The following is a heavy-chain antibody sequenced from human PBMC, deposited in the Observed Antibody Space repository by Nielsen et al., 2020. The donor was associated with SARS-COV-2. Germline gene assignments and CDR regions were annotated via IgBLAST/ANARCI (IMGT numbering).Heavy chain of an antibody. V-gene: IGHV3-15*01. J-gene: IGHJ5*02. CDR3: ATARYCSRTSCSAGTDMFDP. CDR2: IKSKIDGGTT. Sequence: GGSLRLSCVASGFTFSKAWVSWVRQAPGKGLEWVGRIKSKIDGGTTDYAAPVKDRFSISRDDSKNTVYLDMSSLRTEDTAVYYCATARYCSRTSCSAGTDMFDPWGQGTQVIVSS. D-gene: IGHD2-2*01. CDR1: GFTFSKAW.